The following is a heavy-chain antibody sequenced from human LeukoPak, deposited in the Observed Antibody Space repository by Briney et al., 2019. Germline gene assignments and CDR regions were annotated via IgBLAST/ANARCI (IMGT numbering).Heavy chain of an antibody. CDR3: AREGSSCYYYFDY. V-gene: IGHV1-8*01. CDR1: GYTFTSYD. J-gene: IGHJ4*02. D-gene: IGHD3-22*01. CDR2: MNPNSGNT. Sequence: ASVTVPRKASGYTFTSYDFYWVRQATGQGLEWMGWMNPNSGNTGYAQKLQGRVTMTRDTSTNQVYMELSSLISEDRAVYFCAREGSSCYYYFDYGGQRTLVTVSS.